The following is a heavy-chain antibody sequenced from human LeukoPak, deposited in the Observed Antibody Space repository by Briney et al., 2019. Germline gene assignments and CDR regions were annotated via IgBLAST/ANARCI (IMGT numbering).Heavy chain of an antibody. J-gene: IGHJ6*02. Sequence: SETLSLTCTVSGGSISSYYWSWIRQPPGKGLKWIGYIYYSGSTNYNPSLKSRVTISVDTSKNQFSLKLSSVTAADTAVYYCARVPTPQGYYYYGMDVWGQGTTVTVSS. D-gene: IGHD4-11*01. CDR1: GGSISSYY. CDR3: ARVPTPQGYYYYGMDV. CDR2: IYYSGST. V-gene: IGHV4-59*01.